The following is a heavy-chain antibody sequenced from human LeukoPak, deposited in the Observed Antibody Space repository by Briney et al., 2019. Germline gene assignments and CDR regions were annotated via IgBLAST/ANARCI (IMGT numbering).Heavy chain of an antibody. V-gene: IGHV4-59*08. Sequence: PSETLSLTCTVSGGSISSYYWSWIRQPPGKGLEWIGYIYYSGSTNYNPSLKSRVTISVDTSKNQFSLKLSSVTAADTAVYYCARNDFPNYYCYMDVWGKGTTVTVSS. CDR3: ARNDFPNYYCYMDV. CDR1: GGSISSYY. CDR2: IYYSGST. D-gene: IGHD3-3*01. J-gene: IGHJ6*03.